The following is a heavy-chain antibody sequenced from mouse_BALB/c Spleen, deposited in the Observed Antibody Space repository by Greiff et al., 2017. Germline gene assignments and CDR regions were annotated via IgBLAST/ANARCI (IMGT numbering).Heavy chain of an antibody. D-gene: IGHD2-4*01. CDR3: ARSGIYYDLPWFAY. V-gene: IGHV5-17*02. CDR2: ISSGSSTI. J-gene: IGHJ3*01. Sequence: DVQLQESGGGLVQPGGSRKLSCAASGFTFSSFGMHWVRQAPEKGLEWVAYISSGSSTIYYADTVKGRFTISRDNPKNTLFLQMTSLRSEDTAMYYCARSGIYYDLPWFAYWGQGTLVTVSA. CDR1: GFTFSSFG.